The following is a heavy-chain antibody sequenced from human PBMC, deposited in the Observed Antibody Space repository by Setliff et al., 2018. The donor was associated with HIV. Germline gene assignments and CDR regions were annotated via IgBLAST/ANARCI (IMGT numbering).Heavy chain of an antibody. D-gene: IGHD1-26*01. V-gene: IGHV4-59*01. J-gene: IGHJ3*01. CDR3: ARDHNSGTLHAFDL. CDR2: IYYSGST. CDR1: GGSIVRYY. Sequence: SETLSLTCTVSGGSIVRYYWTWIRQPPGKGLEWIGYIYYSGSTNYNPSLKSRVTISLDTSKKHFSLNPYSVTAADTAVYYCARDHNSGTLHAFDLWGQGTKVTVSS.